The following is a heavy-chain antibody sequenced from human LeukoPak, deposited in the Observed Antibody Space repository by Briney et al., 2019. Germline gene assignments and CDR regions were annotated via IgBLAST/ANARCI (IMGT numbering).Heavy chain of an antibody. CDR3: ARFIAAADTIDY. Sequence: KPSETLSLTCTVSVGSISSSSYYWGWIRQPPGKGLEWIGSIYYSGSTYYNPSLKSRVTISVDTSKNQFSLKLSSVTAADTAVYYCARFIAAADTIDYWGQGTLVTVSS. CDR1: VGSISSSSYY. CDR2: IYYSGST. D-gene: IGHD6-13*01. V-gene: IGHV4-39*01. J-gene: IGHJ4*02.